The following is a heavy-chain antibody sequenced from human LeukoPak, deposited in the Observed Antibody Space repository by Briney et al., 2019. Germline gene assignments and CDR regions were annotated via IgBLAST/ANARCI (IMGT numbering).Heavy chain of an antibody. Sequence: ASVKVSCKASGYTFTGHYMHWVRQAPGQGLEWMGWINPYSGGTHYALIFQDRVTMTRDTSISTAYMELSRLRSDDTAVYYCARASKKRTTVNVSWGQGTLVTVSS. CDR2: INPYSGGT. J-gene: IGHJ4*02. D-gene: IGHD4-11*01. CDR3: ARASKKRTTVNVS. CDR1: GYTFTGHY. V-gene: IGHV1-2*02.